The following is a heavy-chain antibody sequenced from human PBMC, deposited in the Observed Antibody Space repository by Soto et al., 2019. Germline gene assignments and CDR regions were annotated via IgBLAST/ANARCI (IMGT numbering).Heavy chain of an antibody. V-gene: IGHV1-24*01. CDR2: FDPEDGET. D-gene: IGHD3-22*01. J-gene: IGHJ3*02. CDR3: ATRDSGYWANDAFDI. CDR1: GYTLTELS. Sequence: GASVKVSCKVSGYTLTELSMHWVRQAPGKGLEWMGGFDPEDGETIYAQKFQGRVTMTEDTSTETAYMELSSLRSEDTAVYYCATRDSGYWANDAFDIWGQGTMVTVSS.